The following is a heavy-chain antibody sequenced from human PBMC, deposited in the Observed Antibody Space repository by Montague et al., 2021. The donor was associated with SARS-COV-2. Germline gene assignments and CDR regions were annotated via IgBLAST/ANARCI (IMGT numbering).Heavy chain of an antibody. V-gene: IGHV4-39*07. CDR2: IYYSGST. D-gene: IGHD3-10*01. J-gene: IGHJ3*02. CDR1: GGSISSSSYY. CDR3: AGKSITMVQGVSMGAFDI. Sequence: SETLSLTCTVSGGSISSSSYYWGWIRQPPGKGLEWIVSIYYSGSTYYNPSLKSRVTISVDTSKNQFSLKLSSVTAADTAVYYCAGKSITMVQGVSMGAFDIWGQGTMVTVSS.